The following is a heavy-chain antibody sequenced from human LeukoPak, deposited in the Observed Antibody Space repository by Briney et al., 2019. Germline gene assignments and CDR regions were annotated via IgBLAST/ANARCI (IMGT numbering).Heavy chain of an antibody. V-gene: IGHV3-11*04. CDR3: AKDKVERYYFDY. Sequence: GGSLRLSCAASGFTFSDYYMSWIRQAPGKGLEWVSYISSSGSTIYYADSVKGRFTISRDNSKNTLYLQMNSLRAEDTAVYYCAKDKVERYYFDYWGQGTLVTVSS. J-gene: IGHJ4*02. D-gene: IGHD1-1*01. CDR2: ISSSGSTI. CDR1: GFTFSDYY.